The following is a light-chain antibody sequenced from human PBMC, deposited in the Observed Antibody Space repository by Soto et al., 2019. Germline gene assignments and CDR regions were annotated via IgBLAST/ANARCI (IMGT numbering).Light chain of an antibody. V-gene: IGLV2-14*03. CDR1: SSDIGGYIY. Sequence: QSVLTQPASVSGSPGQSLTISCTGTSSDIGGYIYVSWYQHHPGKAPQLLIYDVSNRPSGVSNRFSDSKSGNASALTLSGLQVEDDADYFCSTYTSSSTRFGGGTKVTVL. CDR2: DVS. CDR3: STYTSSSTR. J-gene: IGLJ2*01.